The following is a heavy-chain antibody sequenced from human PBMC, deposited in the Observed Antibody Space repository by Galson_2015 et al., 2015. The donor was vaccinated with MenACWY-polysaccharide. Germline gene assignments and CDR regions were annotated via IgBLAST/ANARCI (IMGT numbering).Heavy chain of an antibody. J-gene: IGHJ2*01. Sequence: SLRLSCAASGLTFSDYGMHWVRQAPGKGLEWVAVIWHDGSKKFYVDSVKGRFTISRDNSKSTLSLQMNSLRAEDTAVYYCAGDISSWYFDLWGRGTLVTVSS. CDR1: GLTFSDYG. CDR2: IWHDGSKK. V-gene: IGHV3-33*01. CDR3: AGDISSWYFDL.